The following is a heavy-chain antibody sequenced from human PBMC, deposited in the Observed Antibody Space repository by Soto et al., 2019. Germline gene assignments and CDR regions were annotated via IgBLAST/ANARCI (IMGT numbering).Heavy chain of an antibody. CDR3: ARGKDWGTDLGYYFDY. D-gene: IGHD7-27*01. CDR2: TYYRSKWYN. CDR1: GDRVSSNSAA. V-gene: IGHV6-1*01. Sequence: SETLSLTCALSGDRVSSNSAAWNWIRQSPSRGLEWLGRTYYRSKWYNDYAVSVKSRITINPDTSKNQFSLQLNSVTPEDTAVYYCARGKDWGTDLGYYFDYWGQGTLVTVSS. J-gene: IGHJ4*02.